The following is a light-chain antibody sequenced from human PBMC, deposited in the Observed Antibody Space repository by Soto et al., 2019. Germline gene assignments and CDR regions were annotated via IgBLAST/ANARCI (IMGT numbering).Light chain of an antibody. CDR1: QSISSW. Sequence: DIQVTQSPSSLSSSVLERFTITCRASQSISSWLAWYQQKPGKAPKLLIYDASSLESGVPSRFSGSGSGTEFTLTISSLQPDDFATYYCQQYNSSPTFGQGTRLEIK. J-gene: IGKJ5*01. CDR2: DAS. CDR3: QQYNSSPT. V-gene: IGKV1-5*01.